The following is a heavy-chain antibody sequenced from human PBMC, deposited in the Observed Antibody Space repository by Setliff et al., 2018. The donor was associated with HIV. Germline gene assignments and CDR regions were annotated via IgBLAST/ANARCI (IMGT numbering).Heavy chain of an antibody. CDR3: ARHVSVGPTYYYDS. V-gene: IGHV4-59*08. J-gene: IGHJ4*02. Sequence: SETLSLTCIVSGGSIDNYYWNWVRQPPGKGPEWIGNMCHNQNGVTTNQNPSLKSRVSMSLDTSKNQFSLSLSSVTAADTAIYYCARHVSVGPTYYYDSWGQGTLVTVSS. CDR1: GGSIDNYY. CDR2: MCHNQNGVTT. D-gene: IGHD3-3*01.